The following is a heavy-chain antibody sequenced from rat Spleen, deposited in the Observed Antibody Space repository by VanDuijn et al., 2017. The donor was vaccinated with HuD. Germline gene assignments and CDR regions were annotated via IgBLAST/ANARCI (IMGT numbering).Heavy chain of an antibody. D-gene: IGHD1-4*01. Sequence: EVQLVESGGGLVQPGRSLKLSCAAAGFTFSNYYMAWVRQAPTKGLEWVASISTGGGNTYYRDSVKGRFTISRDNAKSTLYLQMNSLRSEDTATYYCAKGTYPGITGAYWGQGTLVTVSS. CDR3: AKGTYPGITGAY. CDR1: GFTFSNYY. CDR2: ISTGGGNT. J-gene: IGHJ3*01. V-gene: IGHV5S23*01.